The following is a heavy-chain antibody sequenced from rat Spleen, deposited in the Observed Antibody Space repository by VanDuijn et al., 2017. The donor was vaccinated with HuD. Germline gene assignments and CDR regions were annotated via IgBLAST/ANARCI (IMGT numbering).Heavy chain of an antibody. Sequence: EVQLVESDGGLVQPGRSLKLSCAASGFTFSDYDMAWVRQAPTKGLEWVASISPSGGSTYYRDSVKGRFTVSRDNAKSTLYLQMDSLRSEDTATYYCARHGFGADYFDYWGQGVMVTVSS. CDR1: GFTFSDYD. CDR2: ISPSGGST. D-gene: IGHD4-3*01. CDR3: ARHGFGADYFDY. J-gene: IGHJ2*01. V-gene: IGHV5S23*01.